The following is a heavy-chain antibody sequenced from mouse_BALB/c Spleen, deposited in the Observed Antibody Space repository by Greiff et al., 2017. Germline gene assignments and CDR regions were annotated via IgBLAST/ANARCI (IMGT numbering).Heavy chain of an antibody. J-gene: IGHJ3*01. Sequence: DVKLVESGGGLVQPGGSRKLSCAASGFTFSSFGMHWVRQAPEKGLEWVAYISSGSSTIYYADTVKGRFTISRDNPKNTLFLQMTSLRSEDTAMYYCARSYYYGSSSWFAYWGQGTLVTVS. D-gene: IGHD1-1*01. CDR3: ARSYYYGSSSWFAY. CDR1: GFTFSSFG. CDR2: ISSGSSTI. V-gene: IGHV5-17*02.